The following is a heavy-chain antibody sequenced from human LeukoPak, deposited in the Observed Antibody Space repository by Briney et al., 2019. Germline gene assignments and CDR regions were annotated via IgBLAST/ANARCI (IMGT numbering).Heavy chain of an antibody. V-gene: IGHV3-13*01. D-gene: IGHD6-13*01. Sequence: PGGSLRLSCAASGFSFSNYDMHWVRQGAGRGLEWVSGIGTAGDTYYPACVKGRFTISRENAKSSLYLQMNSLSAGDTAVYYCASSPAYSSSWYAIDNWGQGILVTVSS. CDR1: GFSFSNYD. CDR3: ASSPAYSSSWYAIDN. CDR2: IGTAGDT. J-gene: IGHJ4*02.